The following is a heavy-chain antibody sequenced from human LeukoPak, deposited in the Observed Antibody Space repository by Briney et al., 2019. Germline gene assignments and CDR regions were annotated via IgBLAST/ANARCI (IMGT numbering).Heavy chain of an antibody. CDR1: GGSISGHY. D-gene: IGHD3-16*01. V-gene: IGHV4-59*11. CDR2: IHYSGRP. Sequence: SETLSLPCTVSGGSISGHYWTWIRPPPGKGLEWIGQIHYSGRPDYNPSLKSRVTISVDTSKNQLSLKVTSVTGADTAVYYCARFGVDYDMDVWGQGTTVTVSS. J-gene: IGHJ6*02. CDR3: ARFGVDYDMDV.